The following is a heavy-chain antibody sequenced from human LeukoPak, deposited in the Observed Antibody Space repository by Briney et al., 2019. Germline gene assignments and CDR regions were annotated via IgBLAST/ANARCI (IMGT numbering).Heavy chain of an antibody. V-gene: IGHV4-59*01. CDR1: GGSITGYY. CDR3: ARGRGQPDYDSSGYFDY. CDR2: IYDSGGT. Sequence: SETLSLTCTVSGGSITGYYWSWIRQPPGKGLEWIGYIYDSGGTDYKPSLKSRVTISVDTSKNQFSLKLTSVTAADTAVYYCARGRGQPDYDSSGYFDYWGQGSLVTVSS. J-gene: IGHJ4*02. D-gene: IGHD3-22*01.